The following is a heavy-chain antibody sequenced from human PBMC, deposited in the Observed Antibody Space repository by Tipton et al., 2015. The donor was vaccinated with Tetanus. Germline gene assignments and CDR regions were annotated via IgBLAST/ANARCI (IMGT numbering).Heavy chain of an antibody. CDR3: AGDGEKIMTSDRRQRRATNYYCHYGLDV. D-gene: IGHD3-10*01. V-gene: IGHV4-59*01. CDR2: IYHSESA. CDR1: GGSLSGCH. Sequence: TLSLTCTVSGGSLSGCHWNWIRQSPGKGLEWIGNIYHSESANYNPSLKSRVTISVDTSKNQITLTLKSVTAADTALYYCAGDGEKIMTSDRRQRRATNYYCHYGLDVWGQGTTVTVSS. J-gene: IGHJ6*02.